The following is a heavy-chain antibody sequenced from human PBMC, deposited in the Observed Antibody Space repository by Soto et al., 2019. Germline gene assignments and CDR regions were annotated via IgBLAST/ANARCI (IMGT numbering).Heavy chain of an antibody. CDR1: GYTLTSYG. J-gene: IGHJ5*02. CDR2: INAANGDT. Sequence: ASVKVSFKASGYTLTSYGVHWVRQAPGQRLEWMGWINAANGDTKYSPKFQGRVTITRDTSASTAYMELSSLRSEDTAVYYCVRRHVSATGIDWFDPWGQGPLVTVSS. V-gene: IGHV1-3*01. D-gene: IGHD6-13*01. CDR3: VRRHVSATGIDWFDP.